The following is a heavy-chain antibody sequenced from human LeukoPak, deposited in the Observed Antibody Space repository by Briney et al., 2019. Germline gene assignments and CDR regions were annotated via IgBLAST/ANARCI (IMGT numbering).Heavy chain of an antibody. V-gene: IGHV3-23*01. J-gene: IGHJ4*02. CDR1: GFTFDNYA. CDR3: AKHKDFWSGPFDY. D-gene: IGHD3-3*01. CDR2: ICGSCANT. Sequence: GGSLRLSCAASGFTFDNYAMAWVRQAPGKGLEWVSTICGSCANTHYADSVKGRFTISRDNSKNTLYLQMNSLRAEDTAVYSCAKHKDFWSGPFDYWGQGTLVTVSS.